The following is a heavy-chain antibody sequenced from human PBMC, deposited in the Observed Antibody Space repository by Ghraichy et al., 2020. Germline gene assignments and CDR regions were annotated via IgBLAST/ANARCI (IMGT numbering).Heavy chain of an antibody. CDR1: GFSLSTSGMC. D-gene: IGHD6-19*01. V-gene: IGHV2-70*11. J-gene: IGHJ6*02. Sequence: SGPTLVKPTQTLTLTCTFSGFSLSTSGMCVSWIRQPPGKALEWLARIDWDDDKYYSTSLKTRLTISKDTSKNQVVLTMTNMDPVDTATYYCARSSGWYRGYYYYYYGMDVWGQGTTVTVSS. CDR3: ARSSGWYRGYYYYYYGMDV. CDR2: IDWDDDK.